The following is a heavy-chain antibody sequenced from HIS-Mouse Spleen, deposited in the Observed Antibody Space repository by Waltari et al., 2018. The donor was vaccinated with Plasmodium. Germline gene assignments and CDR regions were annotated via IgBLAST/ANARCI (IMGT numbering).Heavy chain of an antibody. Sequence: EVQLVESGGGLVQPGGSLRLSCAASGFTVSSNYLSWVRQAPGKGREWGSVIYSGGSTYYADSVKGRFTISRDNSKNTLYLQMNSLRAEDTAVYYCATPRVGGSYFDYWGQGTLVTVSS. CDR2: IYSGGST. CDR1: GFTVSSNY. V-gene: IGHV3-66*01. CDR3: ATPRVGGSYFDY. D-gene: IGHD1-26*01. J-gene: IGHJ4*02.